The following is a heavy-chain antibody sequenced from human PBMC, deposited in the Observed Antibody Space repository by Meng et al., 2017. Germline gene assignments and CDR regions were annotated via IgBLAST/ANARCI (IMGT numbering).Heavy chain of an antibody. Sequence: VKLVQSGEEVKKPGASVKVSCTPSGYTFTAYYIHWVRQAPGQGLDWMGRIDPNSGVTEYAQKFQGRVTVTGDTSISTAYMELSRLRSDDTAIYYCVRDEDISAAGKLFGDYWGQGTLVTVSS. V-gene: IGHV1-2*06. CDR2: IDPNSGVT. D-gene: IGHD6-13*01. CDR1: GYTFTAYY. J-gene: IGHJ4*02. CDR3: VRDEDISAAGKLFGDY.